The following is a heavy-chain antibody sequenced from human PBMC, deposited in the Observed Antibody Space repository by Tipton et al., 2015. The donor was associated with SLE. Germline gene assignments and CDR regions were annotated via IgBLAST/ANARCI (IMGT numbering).Heavy chain of an antibody. V-gene: IGHV3-30*04. Sequence: RSLRLSCAASGFTFSSYAMHWVRQAPGKGLEWVAVISYDGSNKYYADSVKGRFTISGDNSKNTLYLQMNSLRAEDTAVYYCARDGLDAFDIWGQGTMVTVSS. CDR1: GFTFSSYA. J-gene: IGHJ3*02. CDR2: ISYDGSNK. CDR3: ARDGLDAFDI. D-gene: IGHD6-19*01.